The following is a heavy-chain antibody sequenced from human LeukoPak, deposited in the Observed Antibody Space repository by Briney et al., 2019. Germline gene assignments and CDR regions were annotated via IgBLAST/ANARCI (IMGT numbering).Heavy chain of an antibody. Sequence: GGSLRLFCAASGFIFSDYGIHWVRQAPGKGLEWVAFIRYDESNTYYGDSVKGRFTISRDNSKNTVYLQMNSLRAEDTAVYYCARGLTYGPYINFDYWGQGTLVTVSS. CDR3: ARGLTYGPYINFDY. CDR1: GFIFSDYG. J-gene: IGHJ4*02. CDR2: IRYDESNT. D-gene: IGHD4-17*01. V-gene: IGHV3-30*02.